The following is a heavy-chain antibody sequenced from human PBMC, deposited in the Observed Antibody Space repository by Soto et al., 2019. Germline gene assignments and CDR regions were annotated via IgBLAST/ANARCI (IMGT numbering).Heavy chain of an antibody. V-gene: IGHV1-69*01. CDR2: IITIFGTA. CDR3: ARETSIFGANCFDP. CDR1: GVTFSSYA. D-gene: IGHD3-3*01. J-gene: IGHJ5*02. Sequence: QVQLVQSGAEVKKPGSSMKVSCKASGVTFSSYAISWVRQAPGQGLEWMGGIITIFGTANYAQKFQGRVTITADESTSTAYMELSSLRSEDTAVYYCARETSIFGANCFDPCFQGNLVTVSS.